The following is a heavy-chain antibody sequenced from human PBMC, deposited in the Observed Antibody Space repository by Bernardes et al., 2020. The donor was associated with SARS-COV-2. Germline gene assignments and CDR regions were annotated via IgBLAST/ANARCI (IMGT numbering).Heavy chain of an antibody. CDR2: IGGYNGDT. V-gene: IGHV1-18*04. Sequence: ASVKVSCKASGYTFSNYGIIWVRQAPGQGLEWMGWIGGYNGDTLKAEKFQGRITMTTDTSTSTAWMELTSLTSDDTAVYYCARDPKYDFWSGDSDFYFDYWGQGALVTVAS. J-gene: IGHJ4*01. D-gene: IGHD3-3*01. CDR3: ARDPKYDFWSGDSDFYFDY. CDR1: GYTFSNYG.